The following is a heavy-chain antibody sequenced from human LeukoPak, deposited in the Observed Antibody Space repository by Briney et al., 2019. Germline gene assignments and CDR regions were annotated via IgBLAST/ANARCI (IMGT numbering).Heavy chain of an antibody. Sequence: GGSLRLSCAASGFTVTSYWMHWVRQAPGKGLVRVSRINSHGSSTSYAGSVNGRFTISRDNAKNTLYLQMNSLRAEDTAVYYCAREIAVAGTSNYYYYYGMDVWGKGTTVTVSS. D-gene: IGHD6-19*01. CDR3: AREIAVAGTSNYYYYYGMDV. CDR2: INSHGSST. CDR1: GFTVTSYW. V-gene: IGHV3-74*01. J-gene: IGHJ6*04.